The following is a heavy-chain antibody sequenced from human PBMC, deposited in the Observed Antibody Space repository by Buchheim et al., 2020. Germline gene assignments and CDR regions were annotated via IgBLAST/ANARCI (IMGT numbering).Heavy chain of an antibody. CDR3: AILSGSYAY. Sequence: EVQLVESGGGFITPGGSLRLSCAASGFTFNSVWMSWVRQAPGKGLEWVGRIKSITDGGTTDYAAPVQGRFTIPRDTSRNTVYLQMNSLRTEDTAIYYCAILSGSYAYWGQGTL. CDR1: GFTFNSVW. J-gene: IGHJ4*02. V-gene: IGHV3-15*01. CDR2: IKSITDGGTT. D-gene: IGHD1-26*01.